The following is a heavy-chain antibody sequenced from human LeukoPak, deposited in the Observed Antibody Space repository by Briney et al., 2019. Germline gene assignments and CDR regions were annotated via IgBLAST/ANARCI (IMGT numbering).Heavy chain of an antibody. CDR2: ISSSGSTI. Sequence: GGSLRLPCAASGFTFSDYYMSWIRQAPGKGLEWVSYISSSGSTIYYADSVKGRFTISRDNAKNSLYLQMNSLRAEDTAVYYCARDRYSSSAHFDYWGQGTLVTVSS. V-gene: IGHV3-11*01. J-gene: IGHJ4*02. CDR1: GFTFSDYY. CDR3: ARDRYSSSAHFDY. D-gene: IGHD6-6*01.